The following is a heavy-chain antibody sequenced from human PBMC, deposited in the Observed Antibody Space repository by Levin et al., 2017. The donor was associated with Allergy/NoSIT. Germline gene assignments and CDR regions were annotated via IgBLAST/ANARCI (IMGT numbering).Heavy chain of an antibody. CDR2: ISWNSGSI. CDR3: AKDLYGDYGKGAFDI. J-gene: IGHJ3*02. Sequence: SCAASGFTFDDYAMHWVRQAPGKGLEWVSGISWNSGSIGYADSVKGRFTISRDNAKNSLYLQMNSLRAEDTALYYCAKDLYGDYGKGAFDIWGQGTMVTVSS. V-gene: IGHV3-9*01. D-gene: IGHD4-17*01. CDR1: GFTFDDYA.